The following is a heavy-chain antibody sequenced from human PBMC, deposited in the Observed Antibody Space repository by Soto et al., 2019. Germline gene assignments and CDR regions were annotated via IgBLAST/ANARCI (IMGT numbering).Heavy chain of an antibody. CDR1: GGTFSSYA. D-gene: IGHD2-15*01. Sequence: SVKVSCKASGGTFSSYAISWVRQAPGQGREWMGGIIPIFGTANNAQKFQGRVTITADKSTSTAYMELSSLRSEDTAVYYCARGVGYCSGGSCYPGFYYGMDVWGQGTTVTVS. CDR2: IIPIFGTA. CDR3: ARGVGYCSGGSCYPGFYYGMDV. V-gene: IGHV1-69*06. J-gene: IGHJ6*02.